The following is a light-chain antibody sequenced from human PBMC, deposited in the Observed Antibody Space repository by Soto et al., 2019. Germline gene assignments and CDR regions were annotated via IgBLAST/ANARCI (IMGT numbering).Light chain of an antibody. Sequence: EIVMTQSPATLSVSPGERATLSCRASESISSNLAWYQQKPGQAPRLLIYGASTRATGIPAKFDGSGSGTEFTLTISSLQSEDFAVYYCQQYGSSRTFGQGTKLEIK. V-gene: IGKV3-15*01. J-gene: IGKJ2*01. CDR2: GAS. CDR3: QQYGSSRT. CDR1: ESISSN.